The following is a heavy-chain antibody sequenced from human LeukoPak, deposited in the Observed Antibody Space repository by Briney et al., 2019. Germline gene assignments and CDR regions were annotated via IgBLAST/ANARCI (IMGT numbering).Heavy chain of an antibody. Sequence: GGSLRLSCATSGFTFSHYGMHWVRQAPGRGLDWVAHIRYDESDKYYADSVKGRFTISRDISKNTVYLQMNSLRAEDTSVYHCARAGYYYDSSGHYEGFDYWGQGTLVTVSS. V-gene: IGHV3-30*02. CDR2: IRYDESDK. CDR3: ARAGYYYDSSGHYEGFDY. D-gene: IGHD3-22*01. CDR1: GFTFSHYG. J-gene: IGHJ4*02.